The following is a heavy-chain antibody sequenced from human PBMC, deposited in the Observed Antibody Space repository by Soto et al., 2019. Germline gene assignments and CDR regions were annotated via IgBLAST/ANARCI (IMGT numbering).Heavy chain of an antibody. V-gene: IGHV1-3*01. D-gene: IGHD1-26*01. CDR1: GYTFTSYA. CDR2: INAGNGNT. CDR3: ARDSSVGRYFEY. J-gene: IGHJ4*02. Sequence: ASVKVSCKASGYTFTSYAMHWVRQAPGQRLEWMGWINAGNGNTKYSQKFQGRVTITRDMSENQFSLRLSSVTAADTAVYYCARDSSVGRYFEYWGQGALVTVSS.